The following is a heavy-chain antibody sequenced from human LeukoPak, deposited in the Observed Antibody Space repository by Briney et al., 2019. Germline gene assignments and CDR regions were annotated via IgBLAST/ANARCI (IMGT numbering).Heavy chain of an antibody. Sequence: GASVKVSCKASGYTFTSYGISWVRQVPGQGLEWMGWISAYNGNTNYAQKLQGRVTMTTDTSTSTAYMELRSLRSDDTAVYYCARVGTIFGVVIIPTTSPFDYWGQGTLVTVSS. CDR1: GYTFTSYG. J-gene: IGHJ4*02. D-gene: IGHD3-3*01. V-gene: IGHV1-18*01. CDR3: ARVGTIFGVVIIPTTSPFDY. CDR2: ISAYNGNT.